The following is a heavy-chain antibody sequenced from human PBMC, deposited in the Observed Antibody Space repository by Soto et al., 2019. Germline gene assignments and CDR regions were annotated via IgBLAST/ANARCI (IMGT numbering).Heavy chain of an antibody. J-gene: IGHJ4*02. V-gene: IGHV3-33*05. CDR3: ASVSVDCSGGSCYIFDY. Sequence: GGSLRLSCTASGFTLKNYGMPWVRQAPGKGLEWVALMSFDGNKKFYADSVKARFTISRDNSKSTVYLQMDSLGVEDTAIYYCASVSVDCSGGSCYIFDYWGQGTRVTVSS. CDR2: MSFDGNKK. D-gene: IGHD2-15*01. CDR1: GFTLKNYG.